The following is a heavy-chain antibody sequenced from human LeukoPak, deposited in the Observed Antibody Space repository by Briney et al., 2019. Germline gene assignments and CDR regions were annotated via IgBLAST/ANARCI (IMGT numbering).Heavy chain of an antibody. CDR2: GDYSGGT. J-gene: IGHJ4*02. Sequence: SETLSLTCTVSGDSFSSVTDYWAWIRQPPGKGLEWIASGDYSGGTYYNPSLESRVAISADMSKNQFSLKLTSVTGADTAVYYCAGERGEEYSSGWYNFDNWGQGIRVTVSS. CDR1: GDSFSSVTDY. D-gene: IGHD6-19*01. CDR3: AGERGEEYSSGWYNFDN. V-gene: IGHV4-39*07.